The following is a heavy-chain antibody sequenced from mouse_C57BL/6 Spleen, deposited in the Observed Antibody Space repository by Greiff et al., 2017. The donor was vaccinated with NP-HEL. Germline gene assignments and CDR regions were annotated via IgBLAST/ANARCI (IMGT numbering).Heavy chain of an antibody. CDR1: GYTFTSYW. D-gene: IGHD1-1*01. V-gene: IGHV1-69*01. CDR3: ARDYYGSRSGY. Sequence: QVQLQQPGAELVMPGASVKLSCKASGYTFTSYWMHWVKQRPGQGLEWIGEIDPSDSYTNYNQKFKGKSTLTVDKSSSTAYMQLSSLTSEDSAVYYCARDYYGSRSGYWGQGTTLTVSS. J-gene: IGHJ2*01. CDR2: IDPSDSYT.